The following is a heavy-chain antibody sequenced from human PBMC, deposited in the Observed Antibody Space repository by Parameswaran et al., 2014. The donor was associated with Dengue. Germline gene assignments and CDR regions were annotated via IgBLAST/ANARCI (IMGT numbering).Heavy chain of an antibody. J-gene: IGHJ5*02. D-gene: IGHD4-17*01. Sequence: PGKGLEWVSLISGDGGSTYYADSVKGRFTISRDNSKNSLYLQMNSLRTEDTALYYCAKDSDYGDYNWFDPWGQGTLVTVSS. V-gene: IGHV3-43*01. CDR2: ISGDGGST. CDR3: AKDSDYGDYNWFDP.